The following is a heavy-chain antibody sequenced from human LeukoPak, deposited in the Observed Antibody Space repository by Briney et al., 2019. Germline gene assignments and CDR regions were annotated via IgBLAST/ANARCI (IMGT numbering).Heavy chain of an antibody. J-gene: IGHJ6*03. V-gene: IGHV4-39*01. CDR3: ARHKDYYYSYMDV. Sequence: PSETLSLTCSVSGDSISTSSYYWGWIRQPPGKGLEWIGNIYYSGSTYYNPSITSRVTISVDTSKNQFSLKLSSVTAADTAVYYCARHKDYYYSYMDVWGKETTVTISS. CDR1: GDSISTSSYY. CDR2: IYYSGST.